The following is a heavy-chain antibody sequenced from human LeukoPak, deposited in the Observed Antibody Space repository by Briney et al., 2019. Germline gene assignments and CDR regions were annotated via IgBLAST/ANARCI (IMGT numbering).Heavy chain of an antibody. V-gene: IGHV3-64D*09. CDR2: ISSNGGST. D-gene: IGHD3-3*01. CDR3: VKNGEYYDFWSGYYPPRGYYFDY. CDR1: GFTFSSYA. Sequence: PGGSLRLSCSASGFTFSSYAMHWVRQAPGKGLEYVSAISSNGGSTYYADSVKGRFTISRDNSKNTLYLQMSSLRAEDTAVYCCVKNGEYYDFWSGYYPPRGYYFDYWGQGTLVTVSS. J-gene: IGHJ4*02.